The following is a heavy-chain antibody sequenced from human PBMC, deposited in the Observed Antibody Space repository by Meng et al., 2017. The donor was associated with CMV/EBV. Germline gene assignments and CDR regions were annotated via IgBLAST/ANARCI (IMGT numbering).Heavy chain of an antibody. Sequence: RLLGFGGGVVQPGGYLGLSCAASGFAFSSYGIHWVRQAPGKGLEWMAFISFDGNRKDHADSVKGRFTVSRDNSKNTLYLQMTSLRVEDTAVYYCAKSLRITMVRAMDYWGQGTLVTVSS. CDR2: ISFDGNRK. V-gene: IGHV3-30*02. J-gene: IGHJ4*02. CDR3: AKSLRITMVRAMDY. D-gene: IGHD3-10*01. CDR1: GFAFSSYG.